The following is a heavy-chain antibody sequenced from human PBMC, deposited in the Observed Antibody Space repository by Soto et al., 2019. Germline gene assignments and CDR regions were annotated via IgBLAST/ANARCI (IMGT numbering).Heavy chain of an antibody. V-gene: IGHV1-46*01. J-gene: IGHJ4*02. CDR3: ARLLIAVAGTVPNDY. D-gene: IGHD6-19*01. CDR2: INPSGGST. CDR1: GYTFTSYY. Sequence: GASVKVSCKASGYTFTSYYMHWVRQAPGQGLEWMGIINPSGGSTIYAQKFQGRVTMTEDTSTDTAYMELSSLRSEDTAVYYCARLLIAVAGTVPNDYWGQGTLVTVSS.